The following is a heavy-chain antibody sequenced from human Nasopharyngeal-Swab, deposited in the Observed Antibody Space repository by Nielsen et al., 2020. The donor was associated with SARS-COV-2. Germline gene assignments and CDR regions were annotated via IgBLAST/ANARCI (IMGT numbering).Heavy chain of an antibody. V-gene: IGHV3-23*01. Sequence: GESLKISCVASGFTFSNYWMHWVRQAPGKGLEWVSGISGSGDNTYYADSVRGRFIISRDTSRNTLYLQMNSLRAEDTALYYCAKDSGAGFCSAGTCFPTNHWGRGTLVTVSS. D-gene: IGHD2-15*01. J-gene: IGHJ5*02. CDR1: GFTFSNYW. CDR3: AKDSGAGFCSAGTCFPTNH. CDR2: ISGSGDNT.